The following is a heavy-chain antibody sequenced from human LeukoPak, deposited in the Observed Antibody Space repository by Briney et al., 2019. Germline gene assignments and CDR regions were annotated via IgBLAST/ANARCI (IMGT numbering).Heavy chain of an antibody. J-gene: IGHJ6*02. Sequence: ASVKVSCKASGGTFSSYAISWVRQAPGQGLEWMGIINPSGGSTSYAQKFQGRVTMTRDTSTSTVYMELSSLRSEDTAVYYCATGGYDYYYYGMDVWGQGTTVTVSS. CDR2: INPSGGST. V-gene: IGHV1-46*01. CDR3: ATGGYDYYYYGMDV. D-gene: IGHD5-12*01. CDR1: GGTFSSYA.